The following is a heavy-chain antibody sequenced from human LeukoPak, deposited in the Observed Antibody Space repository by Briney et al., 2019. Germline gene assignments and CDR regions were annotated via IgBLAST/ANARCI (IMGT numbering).Heavy chain of an antibody. V-gene: IGHV5-51*01. CDR1: GYSFTSYW. Sequence: PGESLKISCKGSGYSFTSYWIGWVRQMPGKGLECMGIIYPGDSDTRYSPSFQGQVTISADKSISTAYLQWSSLKASDTAMYYCARPGPTYYYDSSGYYYDYWGQGTLVTVSS. D-gene: IGHD3-22*01. CDR2: IYPGDSDT. J-gene: IGHJ4*02. CDR3: ARPGPTYYYDSSGYYYDY.